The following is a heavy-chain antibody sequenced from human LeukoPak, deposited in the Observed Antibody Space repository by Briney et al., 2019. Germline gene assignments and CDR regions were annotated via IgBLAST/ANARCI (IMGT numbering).Heavy chain of an antibody. J-gene: IGHJ6*02. CDR2: TWFDDSYQ. CDR3: ARETYSLADV. Sequence: PGGSLRLSCAASEFSFSSHGMHWVRQAPGKGLEWVGVTWFDDSYQHYAGSVRGRFTIFRDNSKNTVYLQMNSLRAEDTAVYYCARETYSLADVWGQGTTVIVSS. CDR1: EFSFSSHG. V-gene: IGHV3-33*01. D-gene: IGHD4-11*01.